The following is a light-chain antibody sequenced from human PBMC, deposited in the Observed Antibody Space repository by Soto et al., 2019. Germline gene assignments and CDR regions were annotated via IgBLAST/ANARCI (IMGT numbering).Light chain of an antibody. CDR3: QQSYNTPRT. V-gene: IGKV1-5*01. J-gene: IGKJ1*01. CDR1: QSITTW. CDR2: DVS. Sequence: DIQMTQSPSTVSASVGDSVTITCRASQSITTWLAWYQQRPGKAPKLLIYDVSSLQSGVPSRFSGSGSGTEFTLTISSLHPEDFATYFCQQSYNTPRTFGQGTKVETK.